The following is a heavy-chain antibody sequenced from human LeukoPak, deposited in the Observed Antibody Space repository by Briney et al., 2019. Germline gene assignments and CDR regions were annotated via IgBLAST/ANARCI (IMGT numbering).Heavy chain of an antibody. CDR1: GGSISSLY. D-gene: IGHD6-6*01. J-gene: IGHJ4*02. CDR3: ARHRAYSSSSPFDY. Sequence: PSETLSLTCSVSGGSISSLYWSWIRQPPGKGLEWIGYIYYTGSTNYNPSLKSRVTMFVDMSENQFSLRLGSVTAADTAVYYCARHRAYSSSSPFDYWGQGTLVTVSS. V-gene: IGHV4-59*08. CDR2: IYYTGST.